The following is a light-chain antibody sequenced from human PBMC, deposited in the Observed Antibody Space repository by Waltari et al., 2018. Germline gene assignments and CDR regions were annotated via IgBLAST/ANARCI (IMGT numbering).Light chain of an antibody. CDR2: KVN. J-gene: IGKJ1*01. CDR3: RQSSKDPT. Sequence: DVVMTQSPFFLSVSPGESASISLKPNENLLHRNGNINVHWYLQKAGQSPRLLIYKVNNRQAGVPDRFSGSGSGTDFTLKISRVEPEEVGVYYCRQSSKDPTFGQGTRVEIK. CDR1: ENLLHRNGNIN. V-gene: IGKV2D-29*02.